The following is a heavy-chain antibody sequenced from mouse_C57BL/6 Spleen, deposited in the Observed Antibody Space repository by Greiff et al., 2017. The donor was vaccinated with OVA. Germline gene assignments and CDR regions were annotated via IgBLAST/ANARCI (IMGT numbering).Heavy chain of an antibody. CDR2: IHPNSGST. CDR1: GYTFTSYW. J-gene: IGHJ4*01. D-gene: IGHD2-1*01. CDR3: ARWGIYYGNYAAMDY. V-gene: IGHV1-64*01. Sequence: QVQLQQPGAELVKPGASVKLSCKASGYTFTSYWMHWVKQRTGQGLEWIGMIHPNSGSTNYNEKFKSKATLTVDKSSSTAYMQLSSLTSEDSAVYYCARWGIYYGNYAAMDYWGQGTSVTVSS.